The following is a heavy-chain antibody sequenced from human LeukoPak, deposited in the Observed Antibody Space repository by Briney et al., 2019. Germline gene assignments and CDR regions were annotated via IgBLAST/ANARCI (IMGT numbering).Heavy chain of an antibody. J-gene: IGHJ6*03. CDR3: ARLGGCSSTSCQANYYYYYMDV. CDR1: GFTFSSYS. V-gene: IGHV3-21*01. CDR2: ISSSSSYI. Sequence: PGGSLRLSCAASGFTFSSYSMNWVRQAPGKGLEWVSSISSSSSYIYYADSVKGRFTISRDNAKNSLYLQMNSLRAEDTAVYYCARLGGCSSTSCQANYYYYYMDVWGKGTTVTVSS. D-gene: IGHD2-2*01.